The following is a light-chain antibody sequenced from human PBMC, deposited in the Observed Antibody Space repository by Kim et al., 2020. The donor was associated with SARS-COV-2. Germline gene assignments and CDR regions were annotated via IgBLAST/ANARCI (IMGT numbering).Light chain of an antibody. J-gene: IGKJ4*01. Sequence: EIVLTQSPGTLSLSPGERATLSCRASQSVSSYLAWYQQKPGQAPRPLIYGASSRATGIPDRFSGSGSGTDFTLTISRLEPEDFGVYYCQQYVYSPTTYGGRTKVDIK. CDR2: GAS. CDR3: QQYVYSPTT. CDR1: QSVSSY. V-gene: IGKV3-20*01.